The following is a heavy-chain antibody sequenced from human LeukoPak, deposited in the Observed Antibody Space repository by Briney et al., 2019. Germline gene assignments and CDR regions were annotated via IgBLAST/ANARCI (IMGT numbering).Heavy chain of an antibody. CDR3: TRGFWSGYFGHHTWFDP. Sequence: ASVKVSCKASGYTFTTYHIHWVRQAPGQGLEWMGVFDPSGSDSIYAQRFQDRVNMTSDTSTTTVYLELSGLKVEDTAVYFCTRGFWSGYFGHHTWFDPWGQGTLVIVSS. CDR1: GYTFTTYH. D-gene: IGHD3-3*01. V-gene: IGHV1-46*01. J-gene: IGHJ5*02. CDR2: FDPSGSDS.